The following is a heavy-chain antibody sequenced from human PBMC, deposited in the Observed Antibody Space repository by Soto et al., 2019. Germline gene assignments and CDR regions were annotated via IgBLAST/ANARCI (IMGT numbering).Heavy chain of an antibody. V-gene: IGHV3-30*18. CDR2: ISYDGSNE. D-gene: IGHD6-13*01. J-gene: IGHJ4*02. Sequence: GGSLRLSCAASGFTFSNYGMHWVRQALGKGLEWVAVISYDGSNEYYVDSVKGRFTISRDNSKNTLYLQMNSLRAEDTAVYYCAKVVHSSTWYRYFDYWGQGTLVTVSS. CDR1: GFTFSNYG. CDR3: AKVVHSSTWYRYFDY.